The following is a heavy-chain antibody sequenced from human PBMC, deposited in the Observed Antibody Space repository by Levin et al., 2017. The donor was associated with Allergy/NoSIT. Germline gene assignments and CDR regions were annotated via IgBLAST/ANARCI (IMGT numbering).Heavy chain of an antibody. CDR2: INPNSGVT. CDR1: GYTFTGHY. D-gene: IGHD2-2*01. V-gene: IGHV1-2*02. CDR3: ASYCSSSTCYRVTYGMDV. J-gene: IGHJ6*02. Sequence: GESLKISCKASGYTFTGHYMHWVRQAPGQGPEWMGWINPNSGVTNYAEKFQGRGTMTRDTSITTAYMELSRLRSDDTAVYYCASYCSSSTCYRVTYGMDVWGQGTTVTVSS.